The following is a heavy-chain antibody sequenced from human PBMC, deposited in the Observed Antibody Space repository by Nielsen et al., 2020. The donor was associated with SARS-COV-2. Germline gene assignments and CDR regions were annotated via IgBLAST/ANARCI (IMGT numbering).Heavy chain of an antibody. D-gene: IGHD2-21*02. CDR3: ARVAGRVGVTAPIDS. CDR1: GFTFSNYG. CDR2: ISHDGSKK. Sequence: GESLKISCAASGFTFSNYGMHWVRQAPGKGLEWLATISHDGSKKYYADSVRGRFTISRDNSENTLFLQVNSLRSEDTAVFYCARVAGRVGVTAPIDSWGQGALVTVSS. J-gene: IGHJ4*02. V-gene: IGHV3-30*03.